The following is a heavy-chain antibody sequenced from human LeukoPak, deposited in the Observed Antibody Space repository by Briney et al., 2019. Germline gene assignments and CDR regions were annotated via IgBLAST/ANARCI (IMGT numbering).Heavy chain of an antibody. D-gene: IGHD3-22*01. V-gene: IGHV4-59*01. Sequence: SQTLSLTCTVSGGSISSYYWTWIRQPPGKGLEWIGYIYYSGSTNCNPSLKSRVTISIDTSKNHFSLKLSSVAAADTAVYYCATLRVGVIDYWGQGTLVTVSS. CDR1: GGSISSYY. CDR3: ATLRVGVIDY. CDR2: IYYSGST. J-gene: IGHJ4*02.